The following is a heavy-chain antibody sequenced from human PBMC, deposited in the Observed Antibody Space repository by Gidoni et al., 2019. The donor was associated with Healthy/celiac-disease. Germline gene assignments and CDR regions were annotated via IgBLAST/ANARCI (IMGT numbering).Heavy chain of an antibody. V-gene: IGHV3-53*04. Sequence: EVQLVESGGGLVQPGGSLSLSGAAPGFTVSRNSMCWVRQAPGKGLEWVSVIYSGGSTYYADSVKGRFTISRHNSKNTLYLQMNSLRAEDTAVYYCARGNDYARYFDLWGRGTLVTVSS. CDR2: IYSGGST. D-gene: IGHD4-17*01. CDR1: GFTVSRNS. CDR3: ARGNDYARYFDL. J-gene: IGHJ2*01.